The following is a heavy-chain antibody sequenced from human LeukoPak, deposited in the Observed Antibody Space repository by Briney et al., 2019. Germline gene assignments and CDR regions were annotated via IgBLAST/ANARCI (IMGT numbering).Heavy chain of an antibody. CDR2: ISGNGGVT. D-gene: IGHD4-17*01. CDR3: ARDAYGDYYFDY. Sequence: LGGSLRLSCAASGFTFSNYAMSWVRQAPGKELEWVSGISGNGGVTYYADSVKGRFTISRDSSKNTLYLQMNSLRAEDTAVYYCARDAYGDYYFDYWGQGTLVTVSS. J-gene: IGHJ4*02. CDR1: GFTFSNYA. V-gene: IGHV3-23*01.